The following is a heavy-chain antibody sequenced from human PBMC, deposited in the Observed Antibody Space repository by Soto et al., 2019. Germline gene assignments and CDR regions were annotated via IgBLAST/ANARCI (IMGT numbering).Heavy chain of an antibody. CDR1: GYTSTVYY. CDR3: ARGPLE. V-gene: IGHV1-2*02. Sequence: ASVKVSCKASGYTSTVYYLHWVRQAPGQGPEWVGKIDPDSGDTDQSQKFQGRVTLTRDTAIDTAYMELTRLTLDDTAIYYCARGPLEWGQGTLVTASS. CDR2: IDPDSGDT. J-gene: IGHJ4*02.